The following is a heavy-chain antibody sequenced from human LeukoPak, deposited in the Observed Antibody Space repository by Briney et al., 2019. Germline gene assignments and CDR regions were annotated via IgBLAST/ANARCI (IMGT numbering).Heavy chain of an antibody. CDR2: ISGSGGST. CDR3: AKGWIQLWTFNREGGTAPFDY. CDR1: GFTFSSYA. D-gene: IGHD5-18*01. V-gene: IGHV3-23*01. J-gene: IGHJ4*02. Sequence: GGSLRLSCAASGFTFSSYAMSWVRQAPGKGLEWVSAISGSGGSTYYADSVKGRFTISRDNSKNTLYLQMNSLRAEDTAVYYCAKGWIQLWTFNREGGTAPFDYWGQGTLVTVSS.